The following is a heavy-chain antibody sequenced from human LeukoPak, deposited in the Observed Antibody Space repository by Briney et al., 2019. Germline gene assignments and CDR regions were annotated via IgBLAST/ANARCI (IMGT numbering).Heavy chain of an antibody. Sequence: SETLSLTCTVSGGSIGTYYWSWIRQSPGKGLEWIGYIYVTGTRYNPYLQSRVTISVDRSRNQFFLKMSSVTAAGTAVYYCARHIGGGIEDMDVWGKGTKVIVSS. J-gene: IGHJ6*03. D-gene: IGHD3-16*02. V-gene: IGHV4-59*08. CDR3: ARHIGGGIEDMDV. CDR1: GGSIGTYY. CDR2: IYVTGT.